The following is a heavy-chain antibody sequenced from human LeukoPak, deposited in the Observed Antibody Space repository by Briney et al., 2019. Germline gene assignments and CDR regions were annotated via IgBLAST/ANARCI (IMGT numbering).Heavy chain of an antibody. CDR3: AKGRGTAVTSAANY. Sequence: GGSLRLSCAASGFTFSSYAMSWVRQAPGKGLEWVSSISGSGDNTCYADSVKDRFSISRDDSKTTVSLQMNSLRAEDTAVYYCAKGRGTAVTSAANYWGQGTLVTVSS. CDR1: GFTFSSYA. J-gene: IGHJ4*02. V-gene: IGHV3-23*01. D-gene: IGHD4-17*01. CDR2: ISGSGDNT.